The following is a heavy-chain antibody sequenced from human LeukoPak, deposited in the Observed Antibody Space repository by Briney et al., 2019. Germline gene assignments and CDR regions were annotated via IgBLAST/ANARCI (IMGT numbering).Heavy chain of an antibody. V-gene: IGHV1-69*04. J-gene: IGHJ1*01. D-gene: IGHD3-10*01. Sequence: SVKVSCKASGGTFSSYAISWVRQAPGQGLEWMGRIIPILGIANYAQKFQGRVTITADKSTSTAYMELSSLRSEDTAVYYCARSPEDNTGYFQHWGQGTLVTVSS. CDR3: ARSPEDNTGYFQH. CDR1: GGTFSSYA. CDR2: IIPILGIA.